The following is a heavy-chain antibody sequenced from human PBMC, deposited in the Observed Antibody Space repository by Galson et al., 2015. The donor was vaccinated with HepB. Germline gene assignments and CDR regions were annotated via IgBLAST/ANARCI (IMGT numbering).Heavy chain of an antibody. Sequence: SLRLSCAASGFTFSSYAMHWVRQAPGKGLEWVAVISYDGSNKYYADSVKGRFTISRDNSKNTLYLQMNSLRAEDTAVYCCARESYYYDSSGYQPDAFDIWGQGTMVTVSS. V-gene: IGHV3-30-3*01. J-gene: IGHJ3*02. CDR2: ISYDGSNK. D-gene: IGHD3-22*01. CDR1: GFTFSSYA. CDR3: ARESYYYDSSGYQPDAFDI.